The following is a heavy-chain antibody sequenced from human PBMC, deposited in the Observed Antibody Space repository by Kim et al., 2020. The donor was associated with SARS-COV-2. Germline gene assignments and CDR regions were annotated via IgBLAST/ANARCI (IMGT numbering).Heavy chain of an antibody. CDR1: GFTVSSNY. Sequence: GGSLRLSCAASGFTVSSNYMSWVRQAPGKGLEWVSVIYSGGSTYYADSVKGRFTISRDNSKNTLYLQMNSLRAEDTAVYYCARDRDYDFWSGSGGMDVWGQGTTVTVSS. CDR3: ARDRDYDFWSGSGGMDV. J-gene: IGHJ6*02. D-gene: IGHD3-3*01. V-gene: IGHV3-66*01. CDR2: IYSGGST.